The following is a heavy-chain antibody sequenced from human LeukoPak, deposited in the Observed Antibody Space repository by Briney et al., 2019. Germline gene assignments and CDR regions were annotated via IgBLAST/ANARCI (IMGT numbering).Heavy chain of an antibody. J-gene: IGHJ4*02. V-gene: IGHV3-23*01. D-gene: IGHD3-10*01. CDR2: ISGSGGST. CDR3: AKSMVRGVITPDY. Sequence: GGSLRLSCAASGSTFSSYAMSWVRQAPGKGLEWVSAISGSGGSTYYADSVKGRFTISRDNSKNTLYLQMNSLRAEDTAVYYCAKSMVRGVITPDYWGQGTLVTVSS. CDR1: GSTFSSYA.